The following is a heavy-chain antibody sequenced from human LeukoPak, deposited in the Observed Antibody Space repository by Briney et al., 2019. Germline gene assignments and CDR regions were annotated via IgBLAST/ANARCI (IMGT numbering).Heavy chain of an antibody. V-gene: IGHV3-64D*06. J-gene: IGHJ4*02. CDR1: GFTFSSYA. Sequence: PGGSLRLPCSASGFTFSSYAMHWVRQAPGKGLEYVSAISSNGGSTYYADSVKGRFTISRDNSKNTLYLQMSSLRAEDTAVYYCVTTYYDSSGYFFPFDYWGQGTLVTVSS. CDR2: ISSNGGST. D-gene: IGHD3-22*01. CDR3: VTTYYDSSGYFFPFDY.